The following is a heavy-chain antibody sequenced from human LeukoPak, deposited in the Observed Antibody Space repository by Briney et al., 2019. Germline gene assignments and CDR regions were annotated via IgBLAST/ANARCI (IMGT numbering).Heavy chain of an antibody. CDR3: ARERGSSGWSGKYYYYYYMDV. D-gene: IGHD6-19*01. CDR2: IRSSGSTI. J-gene: IGHJ6*03. V-gene: IGHV3-48*03. Sequence: PGGSLRLSCAASGFTFSSYEMNWVRQAPGKGLEWVSYIRSSGSTIYYADSVKGRFTISRDNAKNSLYLQMNSLRAEDTAVYYCARERGSSGWSGKYYYYYYMDVWGKGTTVTISS. CDR1: GFTFSSYE.